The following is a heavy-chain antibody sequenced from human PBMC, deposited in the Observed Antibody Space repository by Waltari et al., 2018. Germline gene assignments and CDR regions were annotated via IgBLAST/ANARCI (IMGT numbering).Heavy chain of an antibody. CDR2: INSNSGTT. CDR1: GYTFTAYY. CDR3: ARESSSGNNYFDY. V-gene: IGHV1-2*06. D-gene: IGHD6-19*01. Sequence: QVQLVHSGTEVKQPGASVKVSCKASGYTFTAYYIHWVRQAPGQGLEWMGRINSNSGTTNYAQKFKGRFTMTRDTSISTAYLELSSLRSDDTAVFYCARESSSGNNYFDYWGQGTLVTVSS. J-gene: IGHJ4*02.